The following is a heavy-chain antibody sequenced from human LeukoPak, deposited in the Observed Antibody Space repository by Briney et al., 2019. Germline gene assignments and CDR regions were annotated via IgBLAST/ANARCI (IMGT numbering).Heavy chain of an antibody. D-gene: IGHD6-13*01. CDR2: ISYDGSDE. Sequence: GGSLRLSCAASGFTFSSYGMHWVRQAPGKGLEWVAGISYDGSDEYYVESAKGRFTISRDNSKNTLYLQMNSLRAEDTAVYYCAKDKSTSNWLEYFQYWGQGTLVTVSS. V-gene: IGHV3-30*18. CDR3: AKDKSTSNWLEYFQY. J-gene: IGHJ1*01. CDR1: GFTFSSYG.